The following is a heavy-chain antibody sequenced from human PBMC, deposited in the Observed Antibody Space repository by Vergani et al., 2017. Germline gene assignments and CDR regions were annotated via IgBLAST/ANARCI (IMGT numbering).Heavy chain of an antibody. CDR1: GGSFSGYY. J-gene: IGHJ4*02. CDR2: INHSGST. D-gene: IGHD3-16*02. Sequence: QVQLQQWGAGLLKPSETLSLTCAVYGGSFSGYYWSWIRQPPGKGLEWIGEINHSGSTNYNPSPKSRVTISVDTSKNQFSLKLSSVTAADTAVYYCARGPTYYDYVWGSYRIRYYFDYWGQGTLVTVSS. V-gene: IGHV4-34*01. CDR3: ARGPTYYDYVWGSYRIRYYFDY.